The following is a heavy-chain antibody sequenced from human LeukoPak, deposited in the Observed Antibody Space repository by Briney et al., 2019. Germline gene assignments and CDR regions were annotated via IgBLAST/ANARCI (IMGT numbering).Heavy chain of an antibody. V-gene: IGHV4-59*01. CDR1: GGSINSYY. CDR2: IYYSGST. D-gene: IGHD3-22*01. CDR3: ARDRYHYDSSGYYFFSFFDY. J-gene: IGHJ4*02. Sequence: KPSETLSLTCTVSGGSINSYYWSWIRQPPGKGLEWIGYIYYSGSTNYNPSLKSRVTMSVDTSKNQFSLKLSSVTAADTAVYYCARDRYHYDSSGYYFFSFFDYWGQGALVTVSS.